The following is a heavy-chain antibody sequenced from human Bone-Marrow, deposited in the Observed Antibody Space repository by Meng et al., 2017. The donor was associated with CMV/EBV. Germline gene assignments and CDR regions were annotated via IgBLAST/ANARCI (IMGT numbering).Heavy chain of an antibody. D-gene: IGHD2-2*01. Sequence: LRLSCTVSGGSINSVGYYWTWIRQHPGKGLEWIGYIYYSGGTNYNPSLQSRVTISVDTSKNQFSLKLSSVTAADTAMYYCARTYCSSTSCYYYYGMDVWGQGTTVTVSS. CDR3: ARTYCSSTSCYYYYGMDV. CDR1: GGSINSVGYY. V-gene: IGHV4-31*03. J-gene: IGHJ6*02. CDR2: IYYSGGT.